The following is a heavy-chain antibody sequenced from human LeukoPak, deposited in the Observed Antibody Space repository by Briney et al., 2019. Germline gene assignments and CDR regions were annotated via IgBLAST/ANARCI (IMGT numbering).Heavy chain of an antibody. Sequence: SETLSLTCSVSGVSIDSYHWSWIRQPPGKGLEWIGYFYYTGTTNYSPSFEGRVTISEDTSKNQISVRLTSVTAADTAVYYCAGRTAATTRPFDYWGQGTLVTVSS. CDR2: FYYTGTT. V-gene: IGHV4-59*01. D-gene: IGHD2-21*02. CDR1: GVSIDSYH. CDR3: AGRTAATTRPFDY. J-gene: IGHJ4*02.